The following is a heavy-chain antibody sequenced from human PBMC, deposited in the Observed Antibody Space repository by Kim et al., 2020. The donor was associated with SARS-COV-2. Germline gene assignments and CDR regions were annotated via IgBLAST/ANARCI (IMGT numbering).Heavy chain of an antibody. CDR1: GFTFGNYG. CDR2: ITSGGGS. V-gene: IGHV3-23*01. D-gene: IGHD2-21*02. J-gene: IGHJ4*02. CDR3: AKGSDF. Sequence: GGSLRLSCAASGFTFGNYGMNWVRQAPGSGLEWVSTITSGGGSYYADSVKGRFSISRDNSKSTLYLQMNSLRVEDTAVYYCAKGSDFRGQGTLVTVSS.